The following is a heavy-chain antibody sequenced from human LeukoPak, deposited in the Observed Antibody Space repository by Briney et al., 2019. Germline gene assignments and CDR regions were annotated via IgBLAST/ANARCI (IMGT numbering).Heavy chain of an antibody. Sequence: GGSLRLSCAASGFTFSSYAMSWVRQAPGKGLEWVSAISGSGGSTYYADSVKGRFTISRDSSKNTLYLQMNSLRAEDTAVYSCARDLGYNSGPWGYWGQGTLVTVSS. D-gene: IGHD6-19*01. CDR1: GFTFSSYA. V-gene: IGHV3-23*01. CDR2: ISGSGGST. J-gene: IGHJ4*02. CDR3: ARDLGYNSGPWGY.